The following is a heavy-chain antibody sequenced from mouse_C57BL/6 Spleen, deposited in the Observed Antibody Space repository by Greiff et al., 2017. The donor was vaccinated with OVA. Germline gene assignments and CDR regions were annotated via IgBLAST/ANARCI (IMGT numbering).Heavy chain of an antibody. CDR3: ARDGYSPGFAY. Sequence: EVMLQQSGPELVKPGASVKISCKASGYTFTDYYMNWVKQSHGKSLEWIGDINPNNGGTSYNQKFKGKATLTVDKSSSTAYMELRSLTSEDSAVYYCARDGYSPGFAYWGQGTLVTVSA. J-gene: IGHJ3*01. D-gene: IGHD2-3*01. CDR2: INPNNGGT. CDR1: GYTFTDYY. V-gene: IGHV1-26*01.